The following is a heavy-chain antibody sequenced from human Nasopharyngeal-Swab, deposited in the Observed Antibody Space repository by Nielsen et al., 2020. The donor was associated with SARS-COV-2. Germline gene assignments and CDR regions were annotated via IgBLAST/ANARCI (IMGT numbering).Heavy chain of an antibody. CDR1: GFAYNNYA. Sequence: GESLKISCASSGFAYNNYAMNWVRQAPGKGLEWVSVISGSGDTTYYADSVKGRFTISRDNSKNTLYLQMNSLTAEGTAVYFCAKGRNRILVTGTLFDYWGQGTLVTVSS. J-gene: IGHJ4*02. V-gene: IGHV3-23*01. D-gene: IGHD6-19*01. CDR3: AKGRNRILVTGTLFDY. CDR2: ISGSGDTT.